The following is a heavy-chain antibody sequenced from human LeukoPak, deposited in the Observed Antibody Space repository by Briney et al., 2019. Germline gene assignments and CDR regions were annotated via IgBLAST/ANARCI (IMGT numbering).Heavy chain of an antibody. CDR3: ARDFCSGGSCYPGY. CDR1: GYTFTSYD. V-gene: IGHV1-2*04. J-gene: IGHJ4*02. D-gene: IGHD2-15*01. CDR2: INPNSGGT. Sequence: ASVKVSCKASGYTFTSYDINWVRQATGQGLEWMGWINPNSGGTNYAQKFQGWVTMTRDTSISTAYMELSRLRSDDTAVYYCARDFCSGGSCYPGYWGQGTLVTVSS.